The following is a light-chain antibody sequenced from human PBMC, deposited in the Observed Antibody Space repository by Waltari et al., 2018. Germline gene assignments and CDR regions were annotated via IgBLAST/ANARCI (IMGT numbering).Light chain of an antibody. Sequence: SSELTQDPAVSVALGPTVSITCQGDSLRSYYSSWYQQRPGQAPILILYGQDNRPSGIPDRFSGSTSGNTASLTITGAQAEDEADYYCLSRDTTSTRVFGGGTRLTV. J-gene: IGLJ3*02. V-gene: IGLV3-19*01. CDR3: LSRDTTSTRV. CDR1: SLRSYY. CDR2: GQD.